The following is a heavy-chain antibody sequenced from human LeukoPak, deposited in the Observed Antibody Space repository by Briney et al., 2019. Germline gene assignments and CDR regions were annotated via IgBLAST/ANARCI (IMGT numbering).Heavy chain of an antibody. CDR2: INPNSGGT. CDR1: GGTFSSYA. V-gene: IGHV1-2*06. Sequence: ASVKVSCKASGGTFSSYAISWVRQAPGQGLEWMGRINPNSGGTNYAQKFQGRVTMTRDTSISTAYMELSRLRSDDTAVYYCARALDSGSGRYYFDYWGQGTLVTVSS. J-gene: IGHJ4*02. CDR3: ARALDSGSGRYYFDY. D-gene: IGHD2-15*01.